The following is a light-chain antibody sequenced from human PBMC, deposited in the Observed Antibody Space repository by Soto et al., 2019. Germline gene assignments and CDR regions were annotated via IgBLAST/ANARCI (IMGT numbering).Light chain of an antibody. J-gene: IGKJ1*01. Sequence: EKMLRQSVGTLSLSTGERATLSCRASQSVTKSLAWYQQKPGQAPRLLIYGASSRATGIPDRFSGSESGTDFTLTISRLQPEDFAVYYCQQYGGSPSTFGQGTKVDIK. V-gene: IGKV3-20*01. CDR1: QSVTKS. CDR3: QQYGGSPST. CDR2: GAS.